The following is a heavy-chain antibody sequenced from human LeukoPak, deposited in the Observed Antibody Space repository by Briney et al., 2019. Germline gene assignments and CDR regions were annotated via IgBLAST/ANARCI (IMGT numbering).Heavy chain of an antibody. D-gene: IGHD1-7*01. CDR3: ARGRANWDYDFDY. Sequence: KTSETLSLTCAVFGESFVGRLWSWIRQTPGKGLEWLGEASHAGITNYNPSLKSRVSISVDTSKDQFSLTLTSVTAADTAVYYCARGRANWDYDFDYWGQGTPVTVSS. CDR1: GESFVGRL. J-gene: IGHJ4*02. CDR2: ASHAGIT. V-gene: IGHV4-34*01.